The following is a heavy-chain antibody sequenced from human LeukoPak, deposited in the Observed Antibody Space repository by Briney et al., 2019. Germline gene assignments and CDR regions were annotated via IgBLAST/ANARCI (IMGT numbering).Heavy chain of an antibody. CDR3: ARESSGYPYYFDF. J-gene: IGHJ4*02. CDR1: GGSISSGSNS. V-gene: IGHV4-61*02. Sequence: SQTLSLTCTVSGGSISSGSNSWNSIRQPAGKDPEWIGRIYSSGSTSYNPSLKSRVTISVDTSKKQFSLTLSSVTAADTAVYYCARESSGYPYYFDFWGQGTLVTLSS. CDR2: IYSSGST. D-gene: IGHD3-22*01.